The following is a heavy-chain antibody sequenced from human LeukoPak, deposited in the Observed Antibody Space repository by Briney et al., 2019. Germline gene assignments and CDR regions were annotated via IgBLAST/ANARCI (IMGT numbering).Heavy chain of an antibody. CDR1: GFTFSDYY. Sequence: PGGSLRPSCAASGFTFSDYYMSWIRQAPGKGLEWVSYISSSSSYTNYADSVKGRFTISRDNAKNSLYLQMNSLRAEDTAVYYCARDSGVVAATPGDYWGQGTLVTVSS. V-gene: IGHV3-11*05. D-gene: IGHD2-15*01. J-gene: IGHJ4*02. CDR3: ARDSGVVAATPGDY. CDR2: ISSSSSYT.